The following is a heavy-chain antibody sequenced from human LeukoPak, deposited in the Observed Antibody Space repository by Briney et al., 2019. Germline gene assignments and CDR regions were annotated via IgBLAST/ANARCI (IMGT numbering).Heavy chain of an antibody. V-gene: IGHV3-7*04. CDR1: GFTFSSYS. J-gene: IGHJ4*02. D-gene: IGHD6-19*01. Sequence: GGSLRLSCAASGFTFSSYSMSWVRQAPGKGLEWVANIKQDGSEKYYVDSVKGRFTISRDNAKNSLYLQMNSLRAEDTALYYCARVAVAGFDFWGQGTLVTVSS. CDR3: ARVAVAGFDF. CDR2: IKQDGSEK.